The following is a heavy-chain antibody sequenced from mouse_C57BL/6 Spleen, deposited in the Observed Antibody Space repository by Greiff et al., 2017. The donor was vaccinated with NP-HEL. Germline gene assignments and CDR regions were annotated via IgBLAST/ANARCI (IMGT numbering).Heavy chain of an antibody. Sequence: QVQLQQSGPELVKPGASVKISCKASGYAFSSSWMNWVKQRPGKGLEWIGRIYPGDGDTNYNGKFKGKATLTADKSSSTAYMQLSSLTSEDSAVYFCARSPLHPYYFDYWGQGTTLTVSS. CDR2: IYPGDGDT. J-gene: IGHJ2*01. CDR1: GYAFSSSW. V-gene: IGHV1-82*01. D-gene: IGHD2-10*01. CDR3: ARSPLHPYYFDY.